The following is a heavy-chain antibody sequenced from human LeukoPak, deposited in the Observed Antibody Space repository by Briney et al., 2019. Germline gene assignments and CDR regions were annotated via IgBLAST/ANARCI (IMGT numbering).Heavy chain of an antibody. V-gene: IGHV4-39*07. CDR3: ARAATVRSMIVVARRGRWFDP. Sequence: SETLSLTCTVSGGSISSSSYYWGWIRQPPGKGLEWIGSIYYSGSTYYNPSLKSRVTISVDTSKNQFSLKLISVTAADTAVYYCARAATVRSMIVVARRGRWFDPWGQGTLVTVSS. CDR1: GGSISSSSYY. D-gene: IGHD3-22*01. J-gene: IGHJ5*02. CDR2: IYYSGST.